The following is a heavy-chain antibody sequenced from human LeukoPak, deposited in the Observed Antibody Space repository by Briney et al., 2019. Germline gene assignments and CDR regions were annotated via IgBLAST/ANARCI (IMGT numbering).Heavy chain of an antibody. CDR1: GYTFTSYG. V-gene: IGHV1-18*01. Sequence: ASVKVSCKASGYTFTSYGISWVRQAPGQGLEWMGWISAYNGNTNYVQKLQGRVTITRNTSISTAYMELSSLRSEDTAVYYCARADIGYPEYYFDYWGQGTLVTVSS. CDR3: ARADIGYPEYYFDY. D-gene: IGHD2-15*01. CDR2: ISAYNGNT. J-gene: IGHJ4*02.